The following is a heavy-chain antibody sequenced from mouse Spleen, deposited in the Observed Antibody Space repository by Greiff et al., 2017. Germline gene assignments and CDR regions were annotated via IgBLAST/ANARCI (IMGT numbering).Heavy chain of an antibody. CDR2: IIPSRGYT. V-gene: IGHV1-4*01. CDR3: ARTDY. J-gene: IGHJ4*01. CDR1: RSTFSSYS. Sequence: ESGAELARPGASGAMSCKASRSTFSSYSVHCVKQRAVQGLELIGYIIPSRGYTKYNQKFQDKATLTADKSSSTAYMQLSSLTSEDSAVYYCARTDYWGQGTSVTVSA.